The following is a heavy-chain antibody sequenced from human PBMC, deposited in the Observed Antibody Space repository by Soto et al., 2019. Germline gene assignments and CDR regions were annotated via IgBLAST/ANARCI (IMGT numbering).Heavy chain of an antibody. CDR1: GFTVSSNY. V-gene: IGHV3-66*01. Sequence: EVQLVESGGGLVQPGGSLRLSCAASGFTVSSNYMSWVRQAPGKGLEWVSVIYSGGSTYYADSVKGRFTISRDNSKNTLYLQRNSLRAEDTAVYYCARIYGDYGYKLDAFDIWGQGTMVTVSS. D-gene: IGHD4-17*01. J-gene: IGHJ3*02. CDR2: IYSGGST. CDR3: ARIYGDYGYKLDAFDI.